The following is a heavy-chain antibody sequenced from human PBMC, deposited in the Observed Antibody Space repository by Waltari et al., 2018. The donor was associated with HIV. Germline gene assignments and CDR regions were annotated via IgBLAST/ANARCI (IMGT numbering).Heavy chain of an antibody. CDR3: ARAGGRRGNNNLHFDY. J-gene: IGHJ4*02. CDR1: GFTFSTYA. CDR2: ISSDSATI. D-gene: IGHD1-1*01. V-gene: IGHV3-48*02. Sequence: EVHLVESGGGLVQPGVSLILSCAASGFTFSTYALNWVRQAPGEGLEWVSYISSDSATIYHADSVKGRFIISRDNARNSLYLQMNSLRDEDTAVYYCARAGGRRGNNNLHFDYWGQGILVSVSS.